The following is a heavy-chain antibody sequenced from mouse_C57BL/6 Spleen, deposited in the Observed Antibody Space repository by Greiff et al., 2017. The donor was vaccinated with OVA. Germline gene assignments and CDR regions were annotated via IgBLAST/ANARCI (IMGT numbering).Heavy chain of an antibody. CDR3: ASSQFITTAQGAMDY. D-gene: IGHD1-1*01. Sequence: QVQLQQSGAELVKPGASVKLSCKASGYTFTSYWMHWVKQRPGKGLEWIGYINPGSGYTKYHQKFKDKATLTADKSSSTAYMQLSHLTYEDSAVYYCASSQFITTAQGAMDYWGQGTSVTVSS. J-gene: IGHJ4*01. CDR1: GYTFTSYW. V-gene: IGHV1-7*01. CDR2: INPGSGYT.